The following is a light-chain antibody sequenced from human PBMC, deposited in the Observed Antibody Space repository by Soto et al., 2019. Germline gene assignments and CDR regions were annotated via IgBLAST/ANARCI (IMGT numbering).Light chain of an antibody. J-gene: IGKJ1*01. CDR1: QSISSS. CDR2: GAS. V-gene: IGKV3-20*01. Sequence: EIVLTQSTGTLSLSPGERATLSCRASQSISSSLAWYQQKPGQAPRLLMYGASSRATGIPDRFSGSGSGTDFTLTISRLEPEDFAVYYCQQYGPSPTFGQGTKVEIK. CDR3: QQYGPSPT.